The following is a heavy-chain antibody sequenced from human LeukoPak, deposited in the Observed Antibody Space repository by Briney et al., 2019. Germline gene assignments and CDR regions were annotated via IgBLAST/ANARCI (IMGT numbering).Heavy chain of an antibody. CDR3: VRQPYSSDN. CDR2: IYSVGAT. D-gene: IGHD6-13*01. Sequence: GGSLRLSCAASGFTVSSNYMSWVRQAPGKGLEWVSVIYSVGATFYADSVRGRFTISRDTSENTLFLQMNSLRAEDTAVYYCVRQPYSSDNWGQGTLVTVSS. J-gene: IGHJ4*02. V-gene: IGHV3-53*01. CDR1: GFTVSSNY.